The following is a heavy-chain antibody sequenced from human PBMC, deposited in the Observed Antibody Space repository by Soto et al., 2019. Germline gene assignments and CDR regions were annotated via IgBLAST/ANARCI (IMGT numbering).Heavy chain of an antibody. CDR3: AIVRVADSALDH. CDR1: GFIFSNYG. J-gene: IGHJ4*02. D-gene: IGHD3-10*02. V-gene: IGHV3-30*06. Sequence: QVQLVESGGGVVQPGRSLRLSCVGSGFIFSNYGMHWVRQAPGKGLEWVAFISYDGSDILYADSVKGRFTISRDNSKSNLLLHMNRPTAEDTAIYFCAIVRVADSALDHWGQGTLVTVSS. CDR2: ISYDGSDI.